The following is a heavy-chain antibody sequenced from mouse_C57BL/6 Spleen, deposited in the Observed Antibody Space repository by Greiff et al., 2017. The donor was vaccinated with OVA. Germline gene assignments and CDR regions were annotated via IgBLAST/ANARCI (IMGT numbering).Heavy chain of an antibody. V-gene: IGHV1-64*01. CDR1: GYTFTSYW. CDR3: ARSQWYYFDY. D-gene: IGHD1-1*02. CDR2: INPNSGST. Sequence: QVQLQQPGAELVKPGASVKLSCKASGYTFTSYWMNWVKQRPGQGLEWIGMINPNSGSTNYNEKFKSKATLTVDKSSSTAYMQLSSLTSEDSAVYYCARSQWYYFDYWGQGTTLTVSS. J-gene: IGHJ2*01.